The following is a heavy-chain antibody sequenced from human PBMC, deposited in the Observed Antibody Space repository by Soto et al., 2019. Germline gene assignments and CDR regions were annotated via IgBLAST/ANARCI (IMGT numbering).Heavy chain of an antibody. D-gene: IGHD4-17*01. V-gene: IGHV6-1*01. Sequence: PSQTLSLTCAISGDSVSSNSAAWNCIMHSPSRGLEWLGRTYYRSKWYNDYAVSVKSRITINPDTSKNQFSLQLNSVTPEDTAVYYCARMYGDYVDYWGQGTLVTVSS. CDR2: TYYRSKWYN. CDR1: GDSVSSNSAA. CDR3: ARMYGDYVDY. J-gene: IGHJ4*02.